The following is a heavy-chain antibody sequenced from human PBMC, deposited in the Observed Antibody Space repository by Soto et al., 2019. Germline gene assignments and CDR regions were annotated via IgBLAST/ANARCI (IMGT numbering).Heavy chain of an antibody. V-gene: IGHV3-23*01. CDR3: AKDVYSGSDSALDY. CDR2: IRGSGGRT. J-gene: IGHJ4*02. Sequence: GGSLRLSCAASGFIFSSYAMSWVRQAPGKGLEWVSGIRGSGGRTYYADSVKGRFTISRDNSKNTLYLQMSSLRAEDTAVYYCAKDVYSGSDSALDYWGQGTLVTVSS. D-gene: IGHD5-12*01. CDR1: GFIFSSYA.